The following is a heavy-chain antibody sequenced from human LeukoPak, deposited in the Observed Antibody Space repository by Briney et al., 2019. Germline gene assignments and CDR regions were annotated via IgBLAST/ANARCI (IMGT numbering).Heavy chain of an antibody. V-gene: IGHV3-53*01. CDR1: GFTVSSNY. Sequence: GGSLRLSCAASGFTVSSNYMSWVRQAPGKGLEWVSVIYSGGSTYYADSVKGRFTISRDNSKNTLYLQMNSLRAEDTAVYYCARHGSGSYLDDAFDIWGQGTMVTVSS. CDR3: ARHGSGSYLDDAFDI. D-gene: IGHD3-10*01. CDR2: IYSGGST. J-gene: IGHJ3*02.